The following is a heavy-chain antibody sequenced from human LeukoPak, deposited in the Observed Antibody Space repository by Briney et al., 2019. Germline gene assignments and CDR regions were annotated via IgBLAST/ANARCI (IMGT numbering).Heavy chain of an antibody. D-gene: IGHD4-17*01. Sequence: ASVKVSCKASGYTFSMYYMHWVRQAPGQGLEWMGIINPSGESTAYAQRFQGRVTMTSDTSTNTLYMELSSLRPEDTAVYYCARGGDYGDYFEYWGQGTLVTVSS. CDR1: GYTFSMYY. V-gene: IGHV1-46*01. CDR2: INPSGEST. J-gene: IGHJ4*01. CDR3: ARGGDYGDYFEY.